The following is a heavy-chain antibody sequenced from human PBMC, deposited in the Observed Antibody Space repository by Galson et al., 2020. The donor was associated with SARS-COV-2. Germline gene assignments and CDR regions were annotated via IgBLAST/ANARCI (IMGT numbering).Heavy chain of an antibody. CDR1: GFTFGDYA. Sequence: GGSLRLSCTASGFTFGDYAMSWVRQAPGKGLEWVGFIRSKAYGGTTEYAASVKGRFTISRDDSKSIAYLQMNSLKTEDTAVYYCTKDDFWSGYFDYWGQGTLVTVSS. D-gene: IGHD3-3*01. J-gene: IGHJ4*02. CDR3: TKDDFWSGYFDY. V-gene: IGHV3-49*04. CDR2: IRSKAYGGTT.